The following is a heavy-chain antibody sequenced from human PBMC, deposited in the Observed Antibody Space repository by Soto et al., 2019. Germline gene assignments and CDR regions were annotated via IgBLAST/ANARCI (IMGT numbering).Heavy chain of an antibody. CDR2: ITPFSGDV. V-gene: IGHV1-45*02. J-gene: IGHJ5*02. CDR1: GNTFTYRY. D-gene: IGHD1-20*01. Sequence: SVKVSCKALGNTFTYRYLHWVRQAPGQALEWMGWITPFSGDVHYAQKFQERVTITRDRSINTAYMQMSSLRSEDTAMYFCAGGGAVTGPLTSEFPDLWGQGPLLTLSS. CDR3: AGGGAVTGPLTSEFPDL.